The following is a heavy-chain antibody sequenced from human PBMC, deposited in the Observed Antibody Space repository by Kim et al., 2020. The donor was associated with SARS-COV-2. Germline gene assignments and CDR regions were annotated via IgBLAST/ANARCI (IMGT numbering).Heavy chain of an antibody. J-gene: IGHJ6*04. CDR2: IDPSDSYT. CDR3: AGILHPGSYYYYGMYV. V-gene: IGHV5-10-1*01. D-gene: IGHD1-26*01. CDR1: GYSFTSYW. Sequence: GESLKISCKGSGYSFTSYWISWVRQMPGKGLEWMGRIDPSDSYTNYSPSFQGHVTISADKSISTAYLQWSSLKASDTAMYYCAGILHPGSYYYYGMYVWGEGTTVTVSS.